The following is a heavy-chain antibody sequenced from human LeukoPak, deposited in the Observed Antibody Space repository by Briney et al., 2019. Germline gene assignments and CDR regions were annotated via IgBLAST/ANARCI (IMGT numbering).Heavy chain of an antibody. D-gene: IGHD3-10*01. Sequence: SETLSLTCTVSGGSISSHYWSCIRQPPGKGLEWIGYIYNSGSTKYNPSLKSRVTISVDTSKNHFSLKLSSVTAADTAVYYCARVGYYYYYMDVWGKGTTVTVSS. CDR1: GGSISSHY. CDR2: IYNSGST. V-gene: IGHV4-59*11. J-gene: IGHJ6*03. CDR3: ARVGYYYYYMDV.